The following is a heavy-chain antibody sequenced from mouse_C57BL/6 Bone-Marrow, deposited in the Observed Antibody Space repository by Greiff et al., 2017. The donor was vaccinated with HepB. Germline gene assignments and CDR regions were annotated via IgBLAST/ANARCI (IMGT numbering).Heavy chain of an antibody. D-gene: IGHD1-1*01. CDR2: ISDGGSYN. J-gene: IGHJ2*01. CDR1: GFTFSSYA. Sequence: EVKLVESGGGLVKPGGSLKLSCAASGFTFSSYAMSWVRQTPEKRLEWVATISDGGSYNYYPDNLKGRFTTSRDNAKNNLYLQMSHLKSEDTAMYYCASGYYVSRYYFDYWGQGTTLTVSS. CDR3: ASGYYVSRYYFDY. V-gene: IGHV5-4*03.